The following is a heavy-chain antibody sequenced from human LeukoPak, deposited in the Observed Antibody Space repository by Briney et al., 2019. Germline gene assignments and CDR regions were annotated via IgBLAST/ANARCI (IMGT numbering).Heavy chain of an antibody. V-gene: IGHV4-39*07. CDR1: GDSISSSSYY. CDR2: IYYSGST. J-gene: IGHJ5*02. CDR3: ARKGSSGSSHWFDP. D-gene: IGHD6-25*01. Sequence: SETLSLTCTVSGDSISSSSYYWGWIRQPPGKGLEWIGSIYYSGSTYYNPSLKSRVTISVDTSKNQFSLKLSSVAAADTAVYYCARKGSSGSSHWFDPWGQGTLVTVSS.